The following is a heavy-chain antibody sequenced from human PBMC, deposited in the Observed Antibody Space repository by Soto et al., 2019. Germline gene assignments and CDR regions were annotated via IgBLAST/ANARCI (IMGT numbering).Heavy chain of an antibody. CDR2: IYYSGST. J-gene: IGHJ5*02. CDR1: GVSISSSNYY. CDR3: ATQEVGGSYVYTFDP. V-gene: IGHV4-39*01. D-gene: IGHD1-26*01. Sequence: PSETLSLTCTVSGVSISSSNYYWGWIRQPPGKGLEWIGSIYYSGSTYYNPSLKSRVTISVDTSKNQFSLKLSSVTAADTAVYYCATQEVGGSYVYTFDPWGQGTLVTVSS.